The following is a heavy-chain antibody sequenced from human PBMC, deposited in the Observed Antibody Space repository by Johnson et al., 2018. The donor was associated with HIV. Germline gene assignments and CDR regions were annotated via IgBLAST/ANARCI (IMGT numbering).Heavy chain of an antibody. CDR2: INQDGSEK. J-gene: IGHJ3*02. CDR3: ARERGYSSALWKLSDDAFDM. Sequence: VQLVESGGGVVQPGESLRLSCRTFGFTFSYHGMHWVRQAPGKGLEWVANINQDGSEKYYMNSLKGRFTVSRDNAKNSLFLEVNSLRPDDTAVYYCARERGYSSALWKLSDDAFDMWGQGTMVTVSS. D-gene: IGHD6-19*01. V-gene: IGHV3-7*01. CDR1: GFTFSYHG.